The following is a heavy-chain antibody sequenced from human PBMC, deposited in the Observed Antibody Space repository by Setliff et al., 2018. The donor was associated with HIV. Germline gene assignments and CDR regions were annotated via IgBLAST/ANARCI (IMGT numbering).Heavy chain of an antibody. Sequence: KTSETLSLTCTVSGGSISSSSYYWGWIRQPPGKGLEWIGRSYYSGSTDHNPSLKRRVSISLDPSKNQFSLRLNSATAADTAVYYCARVYYNLWSSYFWEHVQLDPWSQGTQVTSPQ. J-gene: IGHJ5*02. CDR2: SYYSGST. V-gene: IGHV4-39*07. CDR3: ARVYYNLWSSYFWEHVQLDP. CDR1: GGSISSSSYY. D-gene: IGHD3-3*01.